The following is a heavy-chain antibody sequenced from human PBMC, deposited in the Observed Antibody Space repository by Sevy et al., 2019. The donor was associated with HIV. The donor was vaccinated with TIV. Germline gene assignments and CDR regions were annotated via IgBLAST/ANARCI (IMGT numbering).Heavy chain of an antibody. J-gene: IGHJ2*01. D-gene: IGHD6-13*01. Sequence: SETLSLTCNVSGDSISSSSRYWGWVRQPPGKGLEWIGSIYYSGSTYYNPSLKSRVTIFEDTSKNQFSLNLNSVTVADTAIYYCARQSKAAPLHWYFDLWGRGTLVTVSS. V-gene: IGHV4-39*01. CDR3: ARQSKAAPLHWYFDL. CDR2: IYYSGST. CDR1: GDSISSSSRY.